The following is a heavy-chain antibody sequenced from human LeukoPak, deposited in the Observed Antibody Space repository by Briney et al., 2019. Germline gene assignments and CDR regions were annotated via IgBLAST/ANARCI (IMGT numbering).Heavy chain of an antibody. CDR2: INHSGST. J-gene: IGHJ5*02. D-gene: IGHD4-17*01. CDR1: GGSFSGYY. V-gene: IGHV4-34*01. CDR3: ARLPDYGDYGRWFDP. Sequence: SETLSLTCAVYGGSFSGYYWSWIRQPPGKGLEWIGEINHSGSTNYNPSLKSRVTISVDTSKNQFSLKLSSVTAADTAVYYCARLPDYGDYGRWFDPWGQGTLVTVSS.